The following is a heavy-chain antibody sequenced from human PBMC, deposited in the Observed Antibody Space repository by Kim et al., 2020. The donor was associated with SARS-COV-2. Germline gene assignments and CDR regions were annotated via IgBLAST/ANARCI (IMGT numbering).Heavy chain of an antibody. V-gene: IGHV1-46*01. CDR3: ARDWLPEAAAGTWDY. CDR2: INPSGGST. J-gene: IGHJ4*02. CDR1: GYTFTSYY. D-gene: IGHD6-13*01. Sequence: ASVKVSCKASGYTFTSYYMHWVRQAPGQGLEWMGIINPSGGSTSYAQKFQGRVTMTRDTSTSTVYMELSSLRSEDTAVYYCARDWLPEAAAGTWDYWGQGTLVTVSS.